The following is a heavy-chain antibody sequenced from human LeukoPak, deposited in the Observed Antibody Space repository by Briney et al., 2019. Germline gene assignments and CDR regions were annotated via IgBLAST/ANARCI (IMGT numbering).Heavy chain of an antibody. V-gene: IGHV3-23*01. CDR2: LSVGGVVT. CDR1: GFTFINYA. CDR3: AKKRSPGEGGNSFDY. D-gene: IGHD3-10*01. Sequence: GGSLRLSCTASGFTFINYAMNWVRQAPGKWLEWVSLLSVGGVVTEFADSVKGRLTVSRDNSKNTLYLQMKSLRAEDTAVYYCAKKRSPGEGGNSFDYWGPGTLVSV. J-gene: IGHJ4*02.